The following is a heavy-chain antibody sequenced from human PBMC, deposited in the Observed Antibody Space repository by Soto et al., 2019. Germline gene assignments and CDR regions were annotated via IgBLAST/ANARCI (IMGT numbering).Heavy chain of an antibody. Sequence: GGSLRLSCVTYGLTFTDYWMSWVRQAPGKGLAWVANIKQDESEKNYLDSVKGRFTISRDNAKNSLYLQMNSLRAEDTAVYYCASDRFRGTYYLRGVTYFFEEWGQGAPVTVSP. V-gene: IGHV3-7*03. CDR2: IKQDESEK. J-gene: IGHJ4*02. CDR3: ASDRFRGTYYLRGVTYFFEE. CDR1: GLTFTDYW. D-gene: IGHD1-26*01.